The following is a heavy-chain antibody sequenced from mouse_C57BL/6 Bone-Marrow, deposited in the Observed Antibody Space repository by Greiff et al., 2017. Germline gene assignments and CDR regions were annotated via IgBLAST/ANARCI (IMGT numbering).Heavy chain of an antibody. CDR2: IDPENGDT. V-gene: IGHV14-4*01. Sequence: VQLQQSGAELVRPGASVKLSCTASGFNIKDDYMHWVKQRPEQGLEWIGWIDPENGDTEYASKFQGKATITADTSSNKAYLQITSLTSEDTAVYYCTTSYYYAMDYWGQGTSVTVSS. CDR3: TTSYYYAMDY. J-gene: IGHJ4*01. CDR1: GFNIKDDY.